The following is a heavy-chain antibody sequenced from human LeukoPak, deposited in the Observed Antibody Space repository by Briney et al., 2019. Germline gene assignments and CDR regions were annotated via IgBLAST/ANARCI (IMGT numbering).Heavy chain of an antibody. V-gene: IGHV4-34*01. J-gene: IGHJ4*02. D-gene: IGHD5-12*01. CDR3: ARGRGYSGYKIDY. CDR1: GGSFSGYY. Sequence: SETLSLTCAVYGGSFSGYYWSWTRQPPGKGLEWIGEINHSGSTNYNPSLKSRVTISVDTSKNQFSLKLSSVTAADTAVYYCARGRGYSGYKIDYWGQGTLVPVSS. CDR2: INHSGST.